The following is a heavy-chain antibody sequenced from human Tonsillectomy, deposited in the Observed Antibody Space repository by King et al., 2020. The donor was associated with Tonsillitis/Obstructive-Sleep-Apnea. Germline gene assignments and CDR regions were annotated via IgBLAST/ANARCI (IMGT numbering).Heavy chain of an antibody. CDR2: IYYSGST. D-gene: IGHD1-26*01. CDR1: GGSISSSNYY. CDR3: ARQKWEQLHYYYMDV. V-gene: IGHV4-39*01. J-gene: IGHJ6*03. Sequence: LQLQESGPGLVKPSETLSLTCTLSGGSISSSNYYWGWIRQPPGKGLEWIGNIYYSGSTYYNPSLRSRVTISVDTSKNQFSLKLSSVNAADTAVFYCARQKWEQLHYYYMDVWGKGTTVTVSS.